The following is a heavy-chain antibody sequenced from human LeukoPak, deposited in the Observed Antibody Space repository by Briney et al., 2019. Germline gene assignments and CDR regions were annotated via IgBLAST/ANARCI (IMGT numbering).Heavy chain of an antibody. CDR2: IYYSGST. V-gene: IGHV4-59*01. D-gene: IGHD3-22*01. CDR1: GGSISSYY. J-gene: IGHJ4*02. Sequence: ASETLSLTCTVSGGSISSYYWSWIRQHPGKGLEWIGYIYYSGSTNYNPSLKSRVTISVDTSKNQFSLKLSSVTAADTAVYYCARSLTGSGYSLDYWGQGTLVTVSS. CDR3: ARSLTGSGYSLDY.